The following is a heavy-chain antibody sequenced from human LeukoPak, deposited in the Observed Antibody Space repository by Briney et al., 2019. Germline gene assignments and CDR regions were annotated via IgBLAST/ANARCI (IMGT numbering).Heavy chain of an antibody. Sequence: PGGSLRLSCAASGFTFSSYAMSWVRQAPGKGLEWVSAISGSDGSTYYADSVKGRFTISRDNSKNTLYLQMNSLRAEDTAVYYCAKDTRGWGTGTMSSWSQGTLVTVSS. CDR2: ISGSDGST. CDR3: AKDTRGWGTGTMSS. J-gene: IGHJ4*02. D-gene: IGHD1-1*01. V-gene: IGHV3-23*01. CDR1: GFTFSSYA.